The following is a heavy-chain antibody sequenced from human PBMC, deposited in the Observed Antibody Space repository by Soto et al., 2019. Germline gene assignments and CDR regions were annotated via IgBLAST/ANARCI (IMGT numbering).Heavy chain of an antibody. Sequence: HLVESGGDLVKPGGSLRLSCAASGFMFSSAWMSWVRQAPGKGLEWVGRIKSKRDGGTTDYAPPVKGRFVISRDDSKNTRYLQMNSLKTSDTAVYYCVEGWNDFWGQGTLVAVSS. CDR1: GFMFSSAW. D-gene: IGHD1-1*01. CDR2: IKSKRDGGTT. J-gene: IGHJ4*02. V-gene: IGHV3-15*01. CDR3: VEGWNDF.